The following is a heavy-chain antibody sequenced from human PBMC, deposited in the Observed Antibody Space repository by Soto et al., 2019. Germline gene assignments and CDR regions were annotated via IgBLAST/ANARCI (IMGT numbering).Heavy chain of an antibody. J-gene: IGHJ1*01. CDR3: AMYRYCSGGTCYPGYFHD. CDR1: GASFSGYY. V-gene: IGHV4-34*01. D-gene: IGHD2-15*01. Sequence: QVQLDQWGAGLVKPSETLSLTCAVHGASFSGYYWSWIRQPPGKGLEWSGEINHSGTTNYNPSLTSRVTISADTSKHEFSVRLSSVTAADTAVYYCAMYRYCSGGTCYPGYFHDWGQGTLVIVSS. CDR2: INHSGTT.